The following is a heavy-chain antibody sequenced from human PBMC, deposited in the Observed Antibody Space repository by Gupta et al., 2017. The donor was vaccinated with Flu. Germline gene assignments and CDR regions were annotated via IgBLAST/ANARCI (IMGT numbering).Heavy chain of an antibody. J-gene: IGHJ4*02. Sequence: EVQLVESGGGVVRPGGSLRLSCAASGFTFDDYGMSWVRQAPGKGLEWVSGINWNGGSTGYADSVKGRFTISRDNAKNSLYLQMNSRRAEDTALYHCARAKRDYGGNSFFDYWGQGTRGTVSS. D-gene: IGHD4-17*01. CDR3: ARAKRDYGGNSFFDY. CDR2: INWNGGST. CDR1: GFTFDDYG. V-gene: IGHV3-20*01.